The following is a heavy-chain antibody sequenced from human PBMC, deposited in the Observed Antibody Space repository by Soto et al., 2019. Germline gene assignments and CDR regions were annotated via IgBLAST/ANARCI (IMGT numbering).Heavy chain of an antibody. V-gene: IGHV4-31*03. CDR3: ARGSFWFGETHAFDT. CDR2: IYYSGST. CDR1: GGSISSGGYY. D-gene: IGHD3-10*01. J-gene: IGHJ3*02. Sequence: QVQLQESGPGLVKPSQTLSLTCTVSGGSISSGGYYWSWIRQHPGKGLEWIGYIYYSGSTYYNPSLKSRVSGAVETSKNQFALKLSSVTAADTAVYYCARGSFWFGETHAFDTWGQGTMVTVSS.